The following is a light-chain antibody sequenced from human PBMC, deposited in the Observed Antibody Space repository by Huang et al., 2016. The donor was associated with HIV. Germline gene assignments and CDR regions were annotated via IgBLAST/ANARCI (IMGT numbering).Light chain of an antibody. CDR2: GAS. J-gene: IGKJ2*01. V-gene: IGKV3-15*01. CDR3: QQYINWPYT. Sequence: EIVMTQSPATLSVSPGERATLSCRASQSVSSNLAWYQQKPGQAPRLRIYGASTRATAFPARFSGSGSGTEFTLTISSLQSEDFAVYFCQQYINWPYTFGQGTKLEIK. CDR1: QSVSSN.